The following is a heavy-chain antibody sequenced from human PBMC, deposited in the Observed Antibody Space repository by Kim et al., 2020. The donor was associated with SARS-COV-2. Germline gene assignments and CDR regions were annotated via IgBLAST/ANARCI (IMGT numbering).Heavy chain of an antibody. CDR2: IYPGDSDT. CDR3: ARGPEVVTPPYYFDY. D-gene: IGHD2-15*01. Sequence: GESLKISCKGSGYSFTSYWIGWVRQMPGKGLEWMGIIYPGDSDTRYSPSFQGQVTIPADKSISTAYLQWSSLKASDTAMYYCARGPEVVTPPYYFDYWGQGTLVTVSS. CDR1: GYSFTSYW. V-gene: IGHV5-51*01. J-gene: IGHJ4*02.